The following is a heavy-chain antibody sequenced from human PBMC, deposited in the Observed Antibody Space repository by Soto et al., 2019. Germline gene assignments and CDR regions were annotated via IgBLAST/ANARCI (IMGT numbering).Heavy chain of an antibody. CDR2: INPDESEN. V-gene: IGHV3-7*01. J-gene: IGHJ3*01. Sequence: EMQLVESGGGLVQPGGSLRLSCAASGFSFKTFWMSWVRQAPGKGLEWVANINPDESENHYVDTVEGRFTISRDNAKSSLYVPMNNLGVGDTAVYYCVSTNIVGRPGGGQGTMVTVSS. CDR1: GFSFKTFW. CDR3: VSTNIVGRPG. D-gene: IGHD3-22*01.